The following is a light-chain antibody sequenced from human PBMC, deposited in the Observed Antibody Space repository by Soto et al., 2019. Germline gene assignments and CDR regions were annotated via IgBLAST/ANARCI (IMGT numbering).Light chain of an antibody. J-gene: IGKJ2*01. Sequence: DLQMTQSPSSLYASVGDRLTIACRARQGMKNFLSWYQQRPGQAPELLISTASNLPSRVTLRISGSGSETDFTLTISSLQPEDFVTYYCQQCDDTPYTFGPGTKLEI. CDR2: TAS. V-gene: IGKV1-39*01. CDR1: QGMKNF. CDR3: QQCDDTPYT.